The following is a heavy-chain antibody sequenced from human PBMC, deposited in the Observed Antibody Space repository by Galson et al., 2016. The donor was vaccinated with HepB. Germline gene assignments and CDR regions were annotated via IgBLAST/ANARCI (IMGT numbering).Heavy chain of an antibody. V-gene: IGHV3-23*01. J-gene: IGHJ4*02. CDR1: EFSFDNYA. CDR3: AKDQDNRGVVFFVH. Sequence: SLRLSCAASEFSFDNYAMSWVRQAPGKGLEWVSSISGSGTNSHYAGSVRDRFTISRDNSENTLYLQMNSLRVDDTAVYYCAKDQDNRGVVFFVHWGRGTLVIVAS. CDR2: ISGSGTNS. D-gene: IGHD3-3*01.